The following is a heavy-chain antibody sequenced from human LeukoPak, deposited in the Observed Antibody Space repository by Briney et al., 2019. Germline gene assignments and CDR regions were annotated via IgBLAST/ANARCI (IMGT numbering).Heavy chain of an antibody. J-gene: IGHJ3*01. D-gene: IGHD3-22*01. CDR1: GFAFDDYS. CDR3: MRDLRIAMIADAFDL. V-gene: IGHV3-21*01. Sequence: PGGSLRLSCAASGFAFDDYSMNWVRQAPGKGLEWVSFISSSSGYIFYADSMKGRFTISRDNAKNSLYLQMNSLRAEDTAIYYCMRDLRIAMIADAFDLWGQGTMVTVSS. CDR2: ISSSSGYI.